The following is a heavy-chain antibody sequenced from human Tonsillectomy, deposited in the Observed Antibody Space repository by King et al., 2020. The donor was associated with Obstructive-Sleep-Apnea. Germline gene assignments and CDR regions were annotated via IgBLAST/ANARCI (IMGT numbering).Heavy chain of an antibody. J-gene: IGHJ4*02. D-gene: IGHD3-10*01. CDR2: IYLIDDY. Sequence: TLKESGPTLVKPTQTLTLTCTFSWFSLSPSLLGVGWIRQPPGKALDWLAIIYLIDDYRYNPSLKSMLTITNDTSKNQVVLTMTNMDPVDTATYYCAHRGSQWFGGDYFDYWGQGTLVTVSS. V-gene: IGHV2-5*01. CDR1: WFSLSPSLLG. CDR3: AHRGSQWFGGDYFDY.